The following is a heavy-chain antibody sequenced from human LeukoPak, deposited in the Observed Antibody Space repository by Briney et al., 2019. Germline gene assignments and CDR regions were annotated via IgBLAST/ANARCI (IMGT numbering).Heavy chain of an antibody. D-gene: IGHD3-3*01. V-gene: IGHV1-69*13. CDR3: ARDMPKTTIFGVVIDDYYYYGMDV. CDR2: IIPIFGTA. CDR1: GGTSSSYA. J-gene: IGHJ6*02. Sequence: GASVKVSCKASGGTSSSYAISWVRQAPGQGLEWMGGIIPIFGTANYAQKFQGRVTITADESTSTAYMELSSLRSEDTAVYYCARDMPKTTIFGVVIDDYYYYGMDVWGQGTTVTVSS.